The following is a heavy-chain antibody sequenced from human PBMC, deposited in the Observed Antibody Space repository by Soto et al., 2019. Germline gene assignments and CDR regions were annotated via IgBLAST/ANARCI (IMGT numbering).Heavy chain of an antibody. CDR1: GGSISSGGYY. V-gene: IGHV4-31*03. D-gene: IGHD2-15*01. Sequence: SETLSLTCTVSGGSISSGGYYWSWIRQHPGKGLEWIGHIYYSGSTYYNPSLKRRVTISVDTSKNHFSLKLSSVTAADTAVYSCARFSNGGSWQDNWLDLWGQGTLVTVSS. CDR2: IYYSGST. CDR3: ARFSNGGSWQDNWLDL. J-gene: IGHJ5*02.